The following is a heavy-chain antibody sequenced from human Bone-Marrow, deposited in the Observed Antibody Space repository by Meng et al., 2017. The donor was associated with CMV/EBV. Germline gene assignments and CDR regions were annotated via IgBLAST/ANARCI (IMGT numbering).Heavy chain of an antibody. D-gene: IGHD3-22*01. J-gene: IGHJ4*02. CDR2: ISYDGSNK. V-gene: IGHV3-30*04. CDR1: GFTFSSYA. Sequence: GESLKISCAASGFTFSSYAMHWVRQAPGKGLEWVAVISYDGSNKYYADSVKGRFTISRDNSKNTLYLQMNSLRAEDTAVYYCAKDQRVYSSGTGYFDYWGQGTLVTVSS. CDR3: AKDQRVYSSGTGYFDY.